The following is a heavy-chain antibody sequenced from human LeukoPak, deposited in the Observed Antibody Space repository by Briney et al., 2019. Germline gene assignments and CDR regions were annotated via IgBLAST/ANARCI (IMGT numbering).Heavy chain of an antibody. CDR2: ISGSGGST. CDR1: GFTFSSYA. Sequence: GGSLRLSCAASGFTFSSYAMSWVRQAPGKGLEWVSAISGSGGSTYYADSVKGRFTISRDNSKNTLYLQMNSLRAEDTAVYYCAKGGDYDSSGYIGYWGQGTLVTVSS. D-gene: IGHD3-22*01. J-gene: IGHJ4*02. CDR3: AKGGDYDSSGYIGY. V-gene: IGHV3-23*01.